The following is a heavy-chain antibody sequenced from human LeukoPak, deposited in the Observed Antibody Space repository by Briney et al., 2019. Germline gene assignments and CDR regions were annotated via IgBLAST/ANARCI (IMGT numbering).Heavy chain of an antibody. CDR2: ISGSGGST. CDR1: GFTFSSYA. Sequence: GGSLRLSCAASGFTFSSYAMSWVRQAPGKGLEWVSAISGSGGSTYYADSVKGRFTISRDNSKNTLYLQMNSLRAEDTAVYYCAKVLFPYSSSWYLHYFDYWGQGTLVTVSS. V-gene: IGHV3-23*01. D-gene: IGHD6-13*01. J-gene: IGHJ4*02. CDR3: AKVLFPYSSSWYLHYFDY.